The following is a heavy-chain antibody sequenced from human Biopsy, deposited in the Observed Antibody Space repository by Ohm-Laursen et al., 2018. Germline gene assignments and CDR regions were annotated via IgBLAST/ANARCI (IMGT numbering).Heavy chain of an antibody. V-gene: IGHV4-59*12. D-gene: IGHD1-26*01. CDR1: GGSITDDY. J-gene: IGHJ3*01. CDR3: ARDLHGRGQQWGASTGAFDL. CDR2: ISKGGDT. Sequence: SQTLSLTCTVSGGSITDDYWSWIRQSPGKGLEWIGFISKGGDTTYNPSLRSRLSLSVETSSKQVSLKLISVTAADSAIYYCARDLHGRGQQWGASTGAFDLWGQGTAVTVSS.